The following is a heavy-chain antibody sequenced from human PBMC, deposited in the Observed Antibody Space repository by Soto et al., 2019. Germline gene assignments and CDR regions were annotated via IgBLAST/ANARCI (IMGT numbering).Heavy chain of an antibody. Sequence: EVHLVESGGGLVKPGGSLRLSCAASGFTFRDFTMNWVRQAPGKGLEWVSSISSSGTFKYYADSLGGRFTISRDNAKNSLYLQLNSLRGEDTAIYYCARDDLYDSTGYDSWGQETLVTV. CDR3: ARDDLYDSTGYDS. J-gene: IGHJ5*02. CDR1: GFTFRDFT. CDR2: ISSSGTFK. D-gene: IGHD3-22*01. V-gene: IGHV3-21*01.